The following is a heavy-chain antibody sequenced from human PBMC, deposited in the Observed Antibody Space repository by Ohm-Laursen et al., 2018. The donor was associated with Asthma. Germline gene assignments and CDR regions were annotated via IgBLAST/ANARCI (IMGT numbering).Heavy chain of an antibody. D-gene: IGHD2-2*01. CDR3: AKDGCRSSTSCPYYFDY. Sequence: SLRLSCAASGFTFSSYTMSWVRQAPGKGLEWLSIVSGLDSGAHTYYADSVKGRFTISRDNSKNTLYLQMNSLRAEDTAVYYCAKDGCRSSTSCPYYFDYWGQGTLVTVSS. CDR1: GFTFSSYT. CDR2: VSGLDSGAHT. V-gene: IGHV3-23*01. J-gene: IGHJ4*02.